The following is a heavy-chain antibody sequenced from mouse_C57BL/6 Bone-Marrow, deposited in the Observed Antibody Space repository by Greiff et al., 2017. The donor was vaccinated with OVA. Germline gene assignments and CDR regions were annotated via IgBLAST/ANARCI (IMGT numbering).Heavy chain of an antibody. J-gene: IGHJ3*01. CDR1: GYTFTSYW. D-gene: IGHD1-1*01. V-gene: IGHV1-50*01. Sequence: QVQLQQPGAELVKPGASVKLSCKASGYTFTSYWMQWVKQRPGQGLEWIGEIDPSDSYTNYNQKFKGKATLTVDTSSSTAYMQLSSLTSEDSAVYYCAKEDGSSYQAWFAYWGQGTLVTVSA. CDR2: IDPSDSYT. CDR3: AKEDGSSYQAWFAY.